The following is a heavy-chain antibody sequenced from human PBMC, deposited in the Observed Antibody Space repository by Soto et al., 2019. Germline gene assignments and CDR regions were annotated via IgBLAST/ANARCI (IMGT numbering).Heavy chain of an antibody. Sequence: QVQLVESGGGVVQPGRSLRLSCAASGFTFSSYGMHWVRQAPGKGLEWVAVIWYDGSNKYYADSVKGRFTISRDNSKNPLYLQMNSLRAEDTAVYYCAREGYNWNYGDYYYGMDVWGQGTTVTVSS. J-gene: IGHJ6*02. CDR1: GFTFSSYG. V-gene: IGHV3-33*01. CDR3: AREGYNWNYGDYYYGMDV. CDR2: IWYDGSNK. D-gene: IGHD1-7*01.